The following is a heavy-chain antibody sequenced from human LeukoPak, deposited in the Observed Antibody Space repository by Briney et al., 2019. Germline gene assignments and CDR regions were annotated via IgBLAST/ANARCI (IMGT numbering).Heavy chain of an antibody. CDR1: GGSFSGYY. V-gene: IGHV4-34*01. CDR2: INHSGST. J-gene: IGHJ6*02. CDR3: ARGPRYFDWFRPYYGMDI. D-gene: IGHD3-9*01. Sequence: SETLSLTCAVYGGSFSGYYWSWIRQPPGKGLEWIGEINHSGSTNYNPSLKSRVTISVDTSKNQFSLKLSSVTAADTAVYYCARGPRYFDWFRPYYGMDIWGQGTTVTVSS.